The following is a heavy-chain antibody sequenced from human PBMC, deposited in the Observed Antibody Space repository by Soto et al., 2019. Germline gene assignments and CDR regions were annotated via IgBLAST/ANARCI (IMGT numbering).Heavy chain of an antibody. J-gene: IGHJ6*02. Sequence: ASVKVSCKASGYTFTSYSMHWVRQAPGQGLEWMGIINPSSGRTSYAQNFQGRVTMTSDTSTSIVYMEMSSLKSADTAVYYCAREERDYYYYGMDVWGQGTTVTVSS. CDR3: AREERDYYYYGMDV. D-gene: IGHD1-26*01. CDR2: INPSSGRT. V-gene: IGHV1-46*01. CDR1: GYTFTSYS.